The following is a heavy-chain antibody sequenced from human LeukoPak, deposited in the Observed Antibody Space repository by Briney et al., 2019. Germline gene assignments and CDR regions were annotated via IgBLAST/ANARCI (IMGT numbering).Heavy chain of an antibody. CDR1: GYTFTSYY. J-gene: IGHJ5*02. D-gene: IGHD3-10*01. V-gene: IGHV1-46*01. Sequence: VASVKVSCKASGYTFTSYYMHWVRQAPGQGLEWMGIINPSGGSTNYAQKFQGRVTMTRDMSTSTVYMELSSLRSEDTAVYYCALGITSEVGENWFDPWGQGTLVTVSS. CDR3: ALGITSEVGENWFDP. CDR2: INPSGGST.